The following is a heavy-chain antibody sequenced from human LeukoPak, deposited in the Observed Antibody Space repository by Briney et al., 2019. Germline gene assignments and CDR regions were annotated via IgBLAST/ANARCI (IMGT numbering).Heavy chain of an antibody. CDR1: GFTFSSYA. J-gene: IGHJ3*02. Sequence: SGGSLRLSCAASGFTFSSYAMSWVRQAPGKGLEWVSAISGSGGSTYYADSVKGRFTISRDNSKNTLYLQMNSLRAEDTAVYYCAKDLSSQLATDAFDIWGQGTMVTVSS. D-gene: IGHD6-6*01. CDR3: AKDLSSQLATDAFDI. V-gene: IGHV3-23*01. CDR2: ISGSGGST.